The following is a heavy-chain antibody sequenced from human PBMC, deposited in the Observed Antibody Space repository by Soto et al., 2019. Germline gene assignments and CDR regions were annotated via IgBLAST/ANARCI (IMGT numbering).Heavy chain of an antibody. J-gene: IGHJ5*02. CDR3: ARGGYSYGYSGFDP. V-gene: IGHV1-8*01. CDR1: GYTFTSYY. CDR2: MNPNSGNT. Sequence: ASVKVSCKASGYTFTSYYINWVRQATGQGLEWMGWMNPNSGNTVYAQKFQGRVTMTRNTSISTAYMELSSLRSEDTAVYYCARGGYSYGYSGFDPWGQGTLVTVSS. D-gene: IGHD5-18*01.